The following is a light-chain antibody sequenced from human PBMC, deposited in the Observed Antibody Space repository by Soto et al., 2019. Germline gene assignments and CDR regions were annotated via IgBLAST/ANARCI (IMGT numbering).Light chain of an antibody. CDR1: QFVSTN. CDR2: SAS. J-gene: IGKJ4*01. V-gene: IGKV3-15*01. Sequence: EVVMTQSPATLSVSPGERATLSCRASQFVSTNLAWYQQKPGQAPRLLIYSASTRATGIPARFSGSGSGTEFPLTISRLQSEDSAVYYCQQFNNWPPLTFGGGTKVEIK. CDR3: QQFNNWPPLT.